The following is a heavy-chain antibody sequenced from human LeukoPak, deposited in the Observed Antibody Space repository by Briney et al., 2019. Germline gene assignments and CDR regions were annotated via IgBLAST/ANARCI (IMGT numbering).Heavy chain of an antibody. D-gene: IGHD3-22*01. CDR2: ISNNGGYT. CDR3: ARGFTYYDSSGQVPFDY. J-gene: IGHJ4*02. CDR1: GFTFSSSA. V-gene: IGHV3-23*01. Sequence: GGSLRLSCAASGFTFSSSAMSWVRQAPGKGLEWVSAISNNGGYTYYADSVQGRFTISRDNSKSTLCLQMNSLRAEDTAVYYCARGFTYYDSSGQVPFDYWGQGTLVTVSS.